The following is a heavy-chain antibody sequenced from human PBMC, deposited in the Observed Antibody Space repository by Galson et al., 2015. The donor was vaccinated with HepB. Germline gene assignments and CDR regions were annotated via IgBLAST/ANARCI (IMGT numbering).Heavy chain of an antibody. Sequence: ETLSLTCTVSGGSISSYYWSWIRQPPGKGLEWIGYIYYSGSTNYNPSLKSRVTISVDTSKNQFSLKLSSVTAADTAVYYCAKYSSSWYVFDYWGQGTLVTVSS. V-gene: IGHV4-59*01. J-gene: IGHJ4*02. CDR1: GGSISSYY. CDR2: IYYSGST. CDR3: AKYSSSWYVFDY. D-gene: IGHD6-13*01.